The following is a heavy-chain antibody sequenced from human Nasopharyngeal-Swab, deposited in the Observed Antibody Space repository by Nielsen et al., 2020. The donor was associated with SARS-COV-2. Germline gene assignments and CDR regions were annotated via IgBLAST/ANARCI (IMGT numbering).Heavy chain of an antibody. CDR2: IYPGDSDT. CDR1: GYNFASYW. J-gene: IGHJ6*02. CDR3: ARSGTYYGMDV. Sequence: GESLKISCKASGYNFASYWIGWVRQMPGRGLEWMGIIYPGDSDTRYSPSFQGPVTISVDKSINTAFLHSSSLKASDIATYYCARSGTYYGMDVWGQGTTVIVSS. D-gene: IGHD1-26*01. V-gene: IGHV5-51*01.